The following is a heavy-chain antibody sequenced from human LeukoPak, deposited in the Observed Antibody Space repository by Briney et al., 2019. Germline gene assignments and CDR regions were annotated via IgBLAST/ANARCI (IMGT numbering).Heavy chain of an antibody. Sequence: PGGSLRLSCAASGFTFSSYSMNWVRQAPWKGLEWVSSISSSSSYIYYADSVKGRFIISRDNAKNSLYLQMNSLRAEDTAVYYCARVGILTGYGYFDYWGQGTLVTVSS. CDR1: GFTFSSYS. CDR2: ISSSSSYI. V-gene: IGHV3-21*01. J-gene: IGHJ4*02. CDR3: ARVGILTGYGYFDY. D-gene: IGHD3-9*01.